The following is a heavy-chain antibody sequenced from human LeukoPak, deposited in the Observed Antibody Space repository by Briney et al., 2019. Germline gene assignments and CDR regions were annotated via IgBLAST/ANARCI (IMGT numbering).Heavy chain of an antibody. Sequence: SETLSLTCTVSGYSISSGYYWGWIRQPPGKGLEWIGRITPSGSTNHNPSLTSRVTISVYTSKNQFSLKLHFVTAADTAVYYWARVSYQEGVDYWGQGTLVTVSS. D-gene: IGHD2-2*01. CDR3: ARVSYQEGVDY. J-gene: IGHJ4*02. CDR2: ITPSGST. CDR1: GYSISSGYY. V-gene: IGHV4-38-2*02.